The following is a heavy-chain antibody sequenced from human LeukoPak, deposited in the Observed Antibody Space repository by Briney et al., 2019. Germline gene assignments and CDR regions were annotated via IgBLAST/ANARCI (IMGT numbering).Heavy chain of an antibody. V-gene: IGHV1-8*01. CDR3: ARHLPYSSSWYIGYYYYGMDV. D-gene: IGHD6-13*01. CDR1: GYTFTSYD. J-gene: IGHJ6*02. Sequence: ASVKVSCKASGYTFTSYDINWVRQATGQGLEWMGWMNPNSGNTGYAQKFQGRVTMTRNTSITTAYMELNSLRSENTAVYYCARHLPYSSSWYIGYYYYGMDVWGQGTTVTVSS. CDR2: MNPNSGNT.